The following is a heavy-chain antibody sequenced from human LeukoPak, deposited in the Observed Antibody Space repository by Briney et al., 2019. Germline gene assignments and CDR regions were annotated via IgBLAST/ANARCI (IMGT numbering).Heavy chain of an antibody. CDR1: GGSFSGYY. CDR3: ARDLLSAWYFDL. J-gene: IGHJ2*01. D-gene: IGHD2-8*02. Sequence: SETLSLTCAVYGGSFSGYYWSWIRQPPGKGLEWIGEINHSGSTNYNPSLKSRVTISVDTSKNQFSLKLSSVTAADTAVYYCARDLLSAWYFDLWGRGTLVTVSS. CDR2: INHSGST. V-gene: IGHV4-34*01.